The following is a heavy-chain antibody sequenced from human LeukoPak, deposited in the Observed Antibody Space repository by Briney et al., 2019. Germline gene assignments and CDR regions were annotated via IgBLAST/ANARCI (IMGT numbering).Heavy chain of an antibody. CDR2: INHSGST. D-gene: IGHD6-6*01. CDR1: GGSFSGYY. V-gene: IGHV4-34*01. CDR3: ASRQNSSSVGGVNYFDY. Sequence: SETLSLTCAVYGGSFSGYYWSWIRQPPGKGLEWIGEINHSGSTNYNPSLKSRVTISVDTSKNQFSLKLSSVTAADTAVYYCASRQNSSSVGGVNYFDYWGQGTLVTVSS. J-gene: IGHJ4*02.